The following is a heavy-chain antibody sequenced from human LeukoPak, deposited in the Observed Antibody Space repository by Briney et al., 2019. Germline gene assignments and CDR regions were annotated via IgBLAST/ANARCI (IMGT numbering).Heavy chain of an antibody. CDR3: LKAKSLGRWGQGFDI. CDR1: GGSISSYY. Sequence: SETLSLTCTVSGGSISSYYWTWIRQPPGKGLEGIGYFYNSGSTNHNPPLKSPVTLSLNTSKNQVSLKLNSVTAADTALYYRLKAKSLGRWGQGFDIWGQGTVVTVSS. J-gene: IGHJ3*02. V-gene: IGHV4-59*12. D-gene: IGHD3-16*01. CDR2: FYNSGST.